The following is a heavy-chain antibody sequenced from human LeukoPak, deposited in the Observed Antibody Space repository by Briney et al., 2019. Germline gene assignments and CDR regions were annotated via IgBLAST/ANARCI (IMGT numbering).Heavy chain of an antibody. D-gene: IGHD6-6*01. Sequence: SETLSLTCTVSGGSISSYYWSWIRQPPGKGLEWIGYIYYSGSTNYNPSLKSRVTISVDTSKNQFSLKLSSVTAADTAVYHCARESWYSSSYNWFDPWGQGTLVTVSS. CDR1: GGSISSYY. J-gene: IGHJ5*02. V-gene: IGHV4-59*01. CDR3: ARESWYSSSYNWFDP. CDR2: IYYSGST.